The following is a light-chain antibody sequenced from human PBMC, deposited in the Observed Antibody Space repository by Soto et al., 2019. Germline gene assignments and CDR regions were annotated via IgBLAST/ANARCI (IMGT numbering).Light chain of an antibody. CDR3: QSYDSSLSDVV. Sequence: QAVVTQPPSVSGAPGQRVTISCTGSSSNIGAGYDVHWYQQLPGTAPKLLIYGNSNRPSGVPDRFSGSKPGTSASLAITGLQAEDEADYYCQSYDSSLSDVVFGGGTKLTVL. CDR1: SSNIGAGYD. CDR2: GNS. J-gene: IGLJ2*01. V-gene: IGLV1-40*01.